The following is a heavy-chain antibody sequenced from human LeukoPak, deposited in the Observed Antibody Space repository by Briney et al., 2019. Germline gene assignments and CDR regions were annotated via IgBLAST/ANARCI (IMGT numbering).Heavy chain of an antibody. D-gene: IGHD2-2*01. CDR1: GFTFSNFA. CDR3: AKGVIPPFFILPAPLISAPPEY. V-gene: IGHV3-23*01. Sequence: GGSLRLSCAASGFTFSNFAMSWVRQAPGKGLEWVSTISGGGGSTYFADSVKGRFTISRDSSKNMLYLQMDSLRAEDTAVYYCAKGVIPPFFILPAPLISAPPEYGGQGPLVTVPS. J-gene: IGHJ4*02. CDR2: ISGGGGST.